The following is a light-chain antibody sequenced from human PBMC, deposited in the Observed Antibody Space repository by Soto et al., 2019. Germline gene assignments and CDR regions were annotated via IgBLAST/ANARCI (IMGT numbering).Light chain of an antibody. CDR2: AAY. CDR1: QGISTY. J-gene: IGKJ4*01. CDR3: QKYDNAPLT. Sequence: DIQMTQAPSSLSASVGDRATITCRARQGISTYLAWYQQKPGKVPKLLISAAYTLQSGVPPRFSGSGSGTDFTLTISSLQPEDVATYYCQKYDNAPLTFGGGTKVEIK. V-gene: IGKV1-27*01.